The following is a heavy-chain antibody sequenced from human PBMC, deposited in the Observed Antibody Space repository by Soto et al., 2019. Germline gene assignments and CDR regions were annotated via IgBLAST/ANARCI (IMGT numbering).Heavy chain of an antibody. CDR1: GGSISSYY. Sequence: SETLSLTCTVSGGSISSYYWSWIRQPPGKGLEWIGYIYYSGSTNYNPSLKSRVTISVDTSKNQFSLKLSSVTAADTAVYYCARLYCTNGVCYRNTNWFDPWGQGTLVTVSS. CDR3: ARLYCTNGVCYRNTNWFDP. V-gene: IGHV4-59*08. J-gene: IGHJ5*02. CDR2: IYYSGST. D-gene: IGHD2-8*01.